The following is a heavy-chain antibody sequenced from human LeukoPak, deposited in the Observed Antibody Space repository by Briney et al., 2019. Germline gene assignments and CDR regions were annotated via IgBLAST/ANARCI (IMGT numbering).Heavy chain of an antibody. J-gene: IGHJ4*02. D-gene: IGHD6-6*01. V-gene: IGHV1-24*01. CDR3: ATAEQLV. Sequence: ASVKVSCRVSGDTLTEISIHWVRQTPGKGLEWMVGLHPEDREVIYAQKFQGRVTMTEDSSTDTAYMDLRSLRSEDTAVYYCATAEQLVWGQGTLVTVSS. CDR2: LHPEDREV. CDR1: GDTLTEIS.